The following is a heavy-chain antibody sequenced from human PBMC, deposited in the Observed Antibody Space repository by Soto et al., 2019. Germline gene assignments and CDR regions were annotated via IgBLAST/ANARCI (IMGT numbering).Heavy chain of an antibody. V-gene: IGHV1-18*01. J-gene: IGHJ6*03. CDR2: ISAYNGNT. Sequence: GASLKVACKASGYTFTSYGISWVRQAPGQGLEWMGWISAYNGNTNYAQKLQGRVTMTTDTSTSTAYMELSSLRSEDTAVYYCAREEVVDIVATTTFSYYYYYYMDVWGKGTTVTVSS. CDR1: GYTFTSYG. CDR3: AREEVVDIVATTTFSYYYYYYMDV. D-gene: IGHD5-12*01.